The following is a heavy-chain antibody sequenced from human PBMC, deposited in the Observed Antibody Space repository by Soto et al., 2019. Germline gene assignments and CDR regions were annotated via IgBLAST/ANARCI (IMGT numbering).Heavy chain of an antibody. CDR3: ARGAYYGSGSYGILFDP. V-gene: IGHV4-30-2*01. CDR1: GGSISSGGYS. Sequence: SETLSLTCAVSGGSISSGGYSWSWIRQPPGKGLEWIGYIYHSGSTYYNPSLRSRVTISVDRSKNQFSLKLSSVTAADTAVYYCARGAYYGSGSYGILFDPWGQGTLVTVSS. D-gene: IGHD3-10*01. J-gene: IGHJ5*02. CDR2: IYHSGST.